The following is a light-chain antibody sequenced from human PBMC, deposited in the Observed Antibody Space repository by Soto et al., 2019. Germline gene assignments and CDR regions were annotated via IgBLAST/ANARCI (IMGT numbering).Light chain of an antibody. CDR3: AAWDDSLNGHV. Sequence: QSVLTQPPSASGTPGQRGTLSCSGSSSNIGSNTVNWYQQLPGTAPKLLIYSNKQRPSGVPDRVSGSKSGTSASLAISGLQSDDEADYYCAAWDDSLNGHVFGTGTKLTVL. J-gene: IGLJ1*01. CDR2: SNK. V-gene: IGLV1-44*01. CDR1: SSNIGSNT.